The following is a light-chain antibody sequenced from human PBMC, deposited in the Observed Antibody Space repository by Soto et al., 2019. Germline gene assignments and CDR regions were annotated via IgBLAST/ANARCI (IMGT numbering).Light chain of an antibody. CDR2: DVS. Sequence: QSALTQPASVSGSPGQSITISCTGTSSDVGGYNFVSWYQQHPGKAPKLMIYDVSNRPSGVSNRFSGSKCGNTASLTISRLQDEEEAYYYGSSYTSSSTVVFGGGTKLTVL. J-gene: IGLJ3*02. CDR3: SSYTSSSTVV. CDR1: SSDVGGYNF. V-gene: IGLV2-14*03.